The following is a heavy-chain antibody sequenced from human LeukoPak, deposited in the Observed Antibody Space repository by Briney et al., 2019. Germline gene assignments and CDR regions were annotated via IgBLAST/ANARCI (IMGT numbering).Heavy chain of an antibody. Sequence: ASVTASCKASGYIFTGYAMDWVRQAPGQRLEWMGWINGGNGNTKYSQKFQGRVTITRDTSASTAYMELSSLRSEDTAVYYCARGVYTFYYGLDVWGQGTTVTVSS. D-gene: IGHD5-18*01. J-gene: IGHJ6*02. CDR1: GYIFTGYA. V-gene: IGHV1-3*01. CDR2: INGGNGNT. CDR3: ARGVYTFYYGLDV.